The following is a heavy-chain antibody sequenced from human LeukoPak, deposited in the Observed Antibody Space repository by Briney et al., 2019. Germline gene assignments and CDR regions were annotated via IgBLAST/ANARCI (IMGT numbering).Heavy chain of an antibody. D-gene: IGHD3-3*01. CDR1: GFTFSDHY. V-gene: IGHV3-11*01. J-gene: IGHJ6*03. Sequence: GGSLRLSCAASGFTFSDHYMTWIRQAPGKGLEWISDISSSSNTIYYADSVRGRFTISRDNAKSSLFLQMDSLRAEDTAVYYCVRELAYYSFSTGSTHYYMDVWGKGTTVTVSS. CDR2: ISSSSNTI. CDR3: VRELAYYSFSTGSTHYYMDV.